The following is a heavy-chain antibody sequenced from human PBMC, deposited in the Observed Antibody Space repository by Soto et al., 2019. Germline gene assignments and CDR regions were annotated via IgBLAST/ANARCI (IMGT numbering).Heavy chain of an antibody. CDR1: RFTFTTYA. CDR3: ALCGYISGWYCYFDF. V-gene: IGHV3-30-3*01. CDR2: MSSDGTNE. Sequence: HPGGSLRLSCAASRFTFTTYAMNWVRQAPGKGLEWVALMSSDGTNEHYADSVRGRFTVSRDNSRNTLSLQMNNLRTDDTAVYYCALCGYISGWYCYFDFWGLGTLVTFSS. J-gene: IGHJ4*02. D-gene: IGHD6-19*01.